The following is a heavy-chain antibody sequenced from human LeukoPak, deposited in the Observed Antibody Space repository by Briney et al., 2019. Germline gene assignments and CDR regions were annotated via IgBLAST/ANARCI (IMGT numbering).Heavy chain of an antibody. CDR1: GASISSYH. Sequence: SETLSLTCTVSGASISSYHWSWIRPPAGKGLEWIGRIYPSGNTNYNPSLRGRVTMSMDTSKNQFSLELTSVTTADTAVYYCARFPGQTHFDYWGQGTLVTVPS. CDR2: IYPSGNT. V-gene: IGHV4-4*07. J-gene: IGHJ4*02. CDR3: ARFPGQTHFDY.